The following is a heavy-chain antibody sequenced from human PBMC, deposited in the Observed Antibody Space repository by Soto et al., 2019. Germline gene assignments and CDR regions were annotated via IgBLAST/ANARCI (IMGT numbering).Heavy chain of an antibody. D-gene: IGHD5-12*01. Sequence: QVHLVESGGGALQPGRSLRLSCVASGFTFSTSGMHWVRQAPGKGLELLAVISHDGKTQYYADSVKGRFTISRDSPKYTLYLQMNSLSPAVTAIYRCAKAHVATPMFMFNWGQGTLVTVSS. J-gene: IGHJ4*02. V-gene: IGHV3-30*18. CDR3: AKAHVATPMFMFN. CDR1: GFTFSTSG. CDR2: ISHDGKTQ.